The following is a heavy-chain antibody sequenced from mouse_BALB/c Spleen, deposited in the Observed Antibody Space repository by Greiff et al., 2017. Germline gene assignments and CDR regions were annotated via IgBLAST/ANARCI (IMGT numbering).Heavy chain of an antibody. V-gene: IGHV5-15*02. Sequence: EVKVVESGGGLVQPGGSRKLSCAASGFTFSDYGMAWVRQAPGKGPEWVAFISNLAYSIYYADTVTGRFTISRENAKNTLYLEMSSLRSEDTAMYYCAREHYNGSKVPLYYAMDYWGQGTSVTVSS. J-gene: IGHJ4*01. CDR2: ISNLAYSI. D-gene: IGHD1-1*01. CDR3: AREHYNGSKVPLYYAMDY. CDR1: GFTFSDYG.